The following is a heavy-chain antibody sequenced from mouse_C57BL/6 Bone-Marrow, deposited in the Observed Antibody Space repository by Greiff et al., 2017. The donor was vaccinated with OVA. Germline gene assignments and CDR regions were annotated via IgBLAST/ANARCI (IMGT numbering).Heavy chain of an antibody. CDR3: ARSRGGYYGSSNGRAMDY. D-gene: IGHD1-1*01. CDR2: IDPNSGGT. CDR1: GYTFTSYW. J-gene: IGHJ4*01. Sequence: QVQLQQPGAELVKPGASVKLSCKASGYTFTSYWMHWVKQRPGRGLEWIGRIDPNSGGTKYNEKFKSKATLTVDKPSSTAYMQLSRLTSEDSAVYYCARSRGGYYGSSNGRAMDYWGQGTSVTVSS. V-gene: IGHV1-72*01.